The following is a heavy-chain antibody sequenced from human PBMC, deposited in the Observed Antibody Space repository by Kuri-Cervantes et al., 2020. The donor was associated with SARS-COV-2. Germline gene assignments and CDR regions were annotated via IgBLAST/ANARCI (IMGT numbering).Heavy chain of an antibody. CDR2: IYPNSCDT. V-gene: IGHV1-2*02. CDR1: GYTFTAHH. J-gene: IGHJ4*02. CDR3: ARESHPWPFLGDYTYFHQ. D-gene: IGHD3-3*01. Sequence: ASVKVSCKASGYTFTAHHIHWVRQAPGQGLEWVGWIYPNSCDTKYAQKFQGRVTMTRDTSISTLYMELNRLKSDDTAVYFCARESHPWPFLGDYTYFHQWGQGSLVTVSS.